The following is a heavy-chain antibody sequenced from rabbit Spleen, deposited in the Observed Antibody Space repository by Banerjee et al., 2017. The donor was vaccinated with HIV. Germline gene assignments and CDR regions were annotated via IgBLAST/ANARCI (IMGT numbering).Heavy chain of an antibody. J-gene: IGHJ6*01. CDR3: ARDTATSFSTYGMDL. CDR1: GFDFSNYG. V-gene: IGHV1S45*01. D-gene: IGHD1-1*01. Sequence: QEQLVESGGGLVQPGGSLKLSCKASGFDFSNYGVSWVRQAPGKGLEWIACTVGGRSTFTYYASWAKGRFTISKASSTTVTLQVTSLTAADTATYFCARDTATSFSTYGMDLWGPGTLVTVS. CDR2: TVGGRSTFT.